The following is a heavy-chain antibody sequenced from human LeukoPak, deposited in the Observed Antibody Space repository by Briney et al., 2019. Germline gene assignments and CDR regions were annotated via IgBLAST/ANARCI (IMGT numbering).Heavy chain of an antibody. V-gene: IGHV3-30-3*01. J-gene: IGHJ4*02. Sequence: GGSLRLSCAASGFTFSSYAMHWVRQAPGKGLEWVAVISYDGSNKYYADSVKGRFTISRDNSKNTLYLQMNSLRAEDTAVYYCARGDYGGNSPYFDYWGQGTLVTVSS. CDR3: ARGDYGGNSPYFDY. CDR1: GFTFSSYA. D-gene: IGHD4-17*01. CDR2: ISYDGSNK.